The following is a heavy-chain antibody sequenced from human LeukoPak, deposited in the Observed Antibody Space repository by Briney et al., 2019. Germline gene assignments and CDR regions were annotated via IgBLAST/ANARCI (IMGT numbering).Heavy chain of an antibody. D-gene: IGHD2-2*01. J-gene: IGHJ6*04. V-gene: IGHV4-30-4*01. Sequence: SQTLSLTCTVSGGSISSGDRYWSWIRQSPGKGLEWIGYIYSTGNTYYNPSLKSRVIISVDTSKNQFSLELNSVTAADTAVYYCASHVYCSSTSCSGGNYYGMDVWGKGTTVTVSS. CDR1: GGSISSGDRY. CDR3: ASHVYCSSTSCSGGNYYGMDV. CDR2: IYSTGNT.